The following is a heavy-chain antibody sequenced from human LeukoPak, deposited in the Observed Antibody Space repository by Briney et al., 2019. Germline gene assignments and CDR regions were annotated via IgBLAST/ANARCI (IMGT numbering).Heavy chain of an antibody. CDR2: IRDDGTNK. CDR3: AKDRDYGDYPSAYYYYMDV. J-gene: IGHJ6*03. Sequence: PGGSLRLSCAASGFTFSTYGIHWVRQAPGKGLEWVAFIRDDGTNKWYADSVKGRFTISRDNSKNMLYLQMNSLRAEDTAVYHCAKDRDYGDYPSAYYYYMDVWGKGTTVTVSS. D-gene: IGHD4-17*01. CDR1: GFTFSTYG. V-gene: IGHV3-30*02.